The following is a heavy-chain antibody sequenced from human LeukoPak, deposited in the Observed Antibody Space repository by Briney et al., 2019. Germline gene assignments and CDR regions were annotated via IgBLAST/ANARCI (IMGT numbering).Heavy chain of an antibody. J-gene: IGHJ4*02. Sequence: GGSLRLSCAASGFTVSSNYMSWVRQAPGKGLEWVSVIYSGGSTYYADSVKGRFAISRDNSKNTLYLRMNSLRAEDTAVYYCARVGEGAAKDWGQGTLVTVSS. CDR2: IYSGGST. V-gene: IGHV3-53*01. CDR3: ARVGEGAAKD. D-gene: IGHD1-26*01. CDR1: GFTVSSNY.